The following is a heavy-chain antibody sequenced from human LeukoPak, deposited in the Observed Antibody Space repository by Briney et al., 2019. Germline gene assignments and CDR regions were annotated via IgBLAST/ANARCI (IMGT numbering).Heavy chain of an antibody. D-gene: IGHD2-15*01. CDR3: ARGPVAAGDAFDI. J-gene: IGHJ3*02. CDR2: MNPNSGNT. Sequence: ASVKVSCKAFGYTFTSYDINGVRQAPGQGLEWMGWMNPNSGNTGYAQKFQGRVTMTRNTSISTAYMELSSLRSEDTAVYYCARGPVAAGDAFDIWGQGTMVTVSS. V-gene: IGHV1-8*01. CDR1: GYTFTSYD.